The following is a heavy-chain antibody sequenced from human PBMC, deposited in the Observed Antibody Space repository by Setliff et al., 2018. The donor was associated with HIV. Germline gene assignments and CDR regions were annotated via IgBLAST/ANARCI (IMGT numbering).Heavy chain of an antibody. CDR3: ARVGTTVTTRETYKWFDP. V-gene: IGHV4-4*09. CDR2: IYSSGRT. CDR1: GGSLSGDY. J-gene: IGHJ5*02. Sequence: SETLSLTCAVYGGSLSGDYWGWIRQPPGKGLEWIGNIYSSGRTNYNPSLKSRVTISVDTSKNQFSLKVSSVTAADTAVYYCARVGTTVTTRETYKWFDPWGQGTLVTVSS. D-gene: IGHD4-17*01.